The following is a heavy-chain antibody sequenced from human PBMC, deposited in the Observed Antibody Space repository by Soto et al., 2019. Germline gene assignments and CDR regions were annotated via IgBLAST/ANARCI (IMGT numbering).Heavy chain of an antibody. J-gene: IGHJ5*02. D-gene: IGHD1-1*01. V-gene: IGHV2-5*02. CDR1: GFSLYTGGVG. CDR3: PHYTTDP. Sequence: QITLKESSPTLVKPTQTLTLTCSFSGFSLYTGGVGVGWIRQPPGKALEWLALLYWDDTRRYNPSLKNTLTPPKDPPKTQLSLTVTDMAPGDRGKYFCPHYTTDP. CDR2: LYWDDTR.